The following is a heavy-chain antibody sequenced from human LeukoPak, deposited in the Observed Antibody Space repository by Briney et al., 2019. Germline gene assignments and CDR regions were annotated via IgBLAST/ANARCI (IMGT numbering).Heavy chain of an antibody. J-gene: IGHJ3*02. CDR3: GTGYEWELLGFAFDI. CDR2: FDPEDGET. CDR1: GYTLTELS. V-gene: IGHV1-24*01. Sequence: ASVKVSCKVSGYTLTELSMHWVRQAPGKGLEWMGGFDPEDGETIYAQKFQGRVTMTEDTSTDTAYMELSSLRSEDTAVYYCGTGYEWELLGFAFDIWGQGTMVTVSS. D-gene: IGHD1-26*01.